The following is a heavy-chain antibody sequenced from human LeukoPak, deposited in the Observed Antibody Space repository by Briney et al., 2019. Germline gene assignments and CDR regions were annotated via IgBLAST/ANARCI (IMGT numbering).Heavy chain of an antibody. CDR3: ARQVDTTMALPDY. J-gene: IGHJ4*02. V-gene: IGHV1-18*01. D-gene: IGHD5-18*01. CDR1: GYTFTSYG. CDR2: ISTYNDNT. Sequence: EASVKVSCKTSGYTFTSYGMSWVRQAPGQRLEWMGWISTYNDNTNYAQKFRGRVTMTTDTSTSTVYMEPRSLRSDDTAIYYCARQVDTTMALPDYWGQGTLVTVSS.